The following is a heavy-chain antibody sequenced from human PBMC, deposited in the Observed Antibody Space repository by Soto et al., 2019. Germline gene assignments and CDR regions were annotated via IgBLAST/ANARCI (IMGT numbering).Heavy chain of an antibody. V-gene: IGHV3-33*01. J-gene: IGHJ4*02. D-gene: IGHD2-2*01. CDR1: GFTFSSYG. CDR3: ARKVPAAMHFDY. CDR2: IWYDGSNK. Sequence: GGSLRLSCAASGFTFSSYGMHWVRQAPGKGLEWVAVIWYDGSNKYYADSVKGRFTISRDNSKNTLYLQMNSLRAEDTAVYYCARKVPAAMHFDYWGQGNLVTVSS.